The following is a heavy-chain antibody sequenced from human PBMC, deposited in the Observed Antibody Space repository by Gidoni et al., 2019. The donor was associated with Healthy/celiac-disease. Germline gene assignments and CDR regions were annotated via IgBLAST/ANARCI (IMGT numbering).Heavy chain of an antibody. J-gene: IGHJ6*02. CDR1: GFTFSSYG. CDR2: ISYDGSNK. D-gene: IGHD5-18*01. V-gene: IGHV3-30*18. CDR3: AKVGSYGYFYYYYYGMDV. Sequence: QVQLVESGGGVVQPGRSLRLSCAASGFTFSSYGMHWVRQAPGKGLEWVAVISYDGSNKYYADSVKGRFTISRDNSKNTLYLQMNSLRAEDTAGYYCAKVGSYGYFYYYYYGMDVWGQGTTVTVSS.